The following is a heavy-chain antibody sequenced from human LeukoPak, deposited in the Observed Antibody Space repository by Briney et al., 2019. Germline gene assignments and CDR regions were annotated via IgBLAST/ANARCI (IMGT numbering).Heavy chain of an antibody. J-gene: IGHJ4*02. D-gene: IGHD2-15*01. Sequence: GGSLRVSCAASGFTFSSFAMNWVRQAPGKGLEWVSTITGSGSTTFYADSVKGRFTISRDNSKKTLFLQMNSLRAEDAAVYFSAKQIIVVTAGMNYFDNWGQGTLVTVSS. CDR2: ITGSGSTT. CDR3: AKQIIVVTAGMNYFDN. CDR1: GFTFSSFA. V-gene: IGHV3-23*01.